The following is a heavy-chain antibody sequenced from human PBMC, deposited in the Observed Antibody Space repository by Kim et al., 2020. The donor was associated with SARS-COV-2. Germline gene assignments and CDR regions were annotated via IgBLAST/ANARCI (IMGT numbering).Heavy chain of an antibody. CDR1: GFTFSSYA. V-gene: IGHV3-23*01. CDR3: AKARGNVLLFLEWLSPFDP. J-gene: IGHJ5*02. CDR2: ISGSGGST. D-gene: IGHD3-3*01. Sequence: GGSLRLSCAASGFTFSSYAMSWVRQAPGKGLEWVSAISGSGGSTYYADSVKGRFTISRDNSKNTLYLQMNSLRAEDTAVYYCAKARGNVLLFLEWLSPFDPWGQGTLVTVSS.